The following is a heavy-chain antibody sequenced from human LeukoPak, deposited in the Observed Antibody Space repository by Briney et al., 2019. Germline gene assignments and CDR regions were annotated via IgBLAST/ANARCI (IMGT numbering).Heavy chain of an antibody. CDR2: ISGSGGST. D-gene: IGHD1-26*01. J-gene: IGHJ4*02. CDR3: AKTGGATNFGPLDS. V-gene: IGHV3-23*01. Sequence: GGSLRLSCAASGFTFSSYSMNWVRQAPGKGLEWVSAISGSGGSTYYADSVKGRFTIFRDNSQNTLYLQMNSLRAEDTAMYYCAKTGGATNFGPLDSWGQGTLVFVSS. CDR1: GFTFSSYS.